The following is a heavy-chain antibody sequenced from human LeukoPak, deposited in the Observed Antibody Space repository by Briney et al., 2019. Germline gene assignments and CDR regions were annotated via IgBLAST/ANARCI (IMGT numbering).Heavy chain of an antibody. CDR3: ATNRLNYYDSSGAFDI. CDR1: GGSISSYY. Sequence: SETLSLTCTVSGGSISSYYWSWIRQPPGKGLERIGYIYYSGSTNYNPSLKSRVTISVDTSKNQFSLKLSSVTVADTAVYYCATNRLNYYDSSGAFDIWGQGTMVTVSS. D-gene: IGHD3-22*01. V-gene: IGHV4-59*01. J-gene: IGHJ3*02. CDR2: IYYSGST.